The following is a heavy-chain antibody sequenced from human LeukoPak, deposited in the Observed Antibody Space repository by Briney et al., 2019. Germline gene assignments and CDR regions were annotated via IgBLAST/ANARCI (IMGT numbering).Heavy chain of an antibody. D-gene: IGHD2-2*01. V-gene: IGHV4-34*01. J-gene: IGHJ6*03. CDR2: INHSGRT. CDR3: ARLKCSSTSCFYYYYMDV. Sequence: SETLSLTCAVYGGSYSGDYWSWIRQPPGKGLEWIGEINHSGRTNYKPSLKSRVTISVDTSKNQFSLKLNSVTAADTAVYYCARLKCSSTSCFYYYYMDVWGKGTTVTISS. CDR1: GGSYSGDY.